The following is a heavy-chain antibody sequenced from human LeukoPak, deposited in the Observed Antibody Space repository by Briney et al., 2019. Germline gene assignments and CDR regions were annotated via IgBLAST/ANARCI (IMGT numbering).Heavy chain of an antibody. D-gene: IGHD3-22*01. V-gene: IGHV1-3*01. CDR2: INAGNGNT. Sequence: GASVKVSCKASGYTFTSYAMHWVRQAPGQRLEWMGWINAGNGNTKYSQKFQGRVTITRDTSASTAYMELSSLRSEDTAVYYCRYYYDSSGYPHPTKEQVAFDIWGQGTMVTVSS. J-gene: IGHJ3*02. CDR3: RYYYDSSGYPHPTKEQVAFDI. CDR1: GYTFTSYA.